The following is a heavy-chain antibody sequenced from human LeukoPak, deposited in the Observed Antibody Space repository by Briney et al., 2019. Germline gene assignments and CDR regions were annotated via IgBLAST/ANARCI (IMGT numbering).Heavy chain of an antibody. J-gene: IGHJ4*02. D-gene: IGHD3-3*01. CDR1: GFTFSNYN. CDR3: ARGDPIYDFWSGGDH. V-gene: IGHV3-48*01. CDR2: ISSSSNII. Sequence: GGSLRLSCAASGFTFSNYNMNWVRQAPGKGLEWVSYISSSSNIIYHADSVKGRFTISRDNARNFLYLQMNSLRAEDTAVYYCARGDPIYDFWSGGDHWGQGSLVSVSS.